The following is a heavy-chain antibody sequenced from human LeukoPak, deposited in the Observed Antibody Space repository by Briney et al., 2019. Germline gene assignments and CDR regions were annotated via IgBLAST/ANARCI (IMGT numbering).Heavy chain of an antibody. CDR2: ISYDGSNK. Sequence: GRSLRLSCAASGFTFGSYGMHWVRQAPGKGLEWVAVISYDGSNKYYADSVKGRFTISRDNSKNTLYLQMNSLRAEDTAVYYCAKDAPFYDSSGYYQYFDYWGQGTLVTVSS. J-gene: IGHJ4*02. CDR3: AKDAPFYDSSGYYQYFDY. D-gene: IGHD3-22*01. V-gene: IGHV3-30*18. CDR1: GFTFGSYG.